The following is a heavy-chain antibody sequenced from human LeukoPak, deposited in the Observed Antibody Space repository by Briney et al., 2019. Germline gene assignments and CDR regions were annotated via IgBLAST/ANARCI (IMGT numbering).Heavy chain of an antibody. J-gene: IGHJ4*02. CDR2: ISGSGGST. D-gene: IGHD6-19*01. CDR3: AGIAVAGRWFDY. Sequence: GGSLRLPCAASGFTFSSYAMSWVRQAPGKGLEWVSAISGSGGSTYYADSVKGRFTISRDNSKNTLYLQMNSLRAEDTAVYYCAGIAVAGRWFDYWGQGTLVTVSS. CDR1: GFTFSSYA. V-gene: IGHV3-23*01.